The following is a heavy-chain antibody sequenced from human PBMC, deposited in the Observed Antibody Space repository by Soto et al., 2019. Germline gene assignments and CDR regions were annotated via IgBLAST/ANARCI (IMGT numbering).Heavy chain of an antibody. D-gene: IGHD2-15*01. CDR2: IYYSGST. J-gene: IGHJ4*02. CDR3: AGKAGYCSGGSCYVDIDY. V-gene: IGHV4-59*01. CDR1: GGSISSYY. Sequence: QVQLQESGPGLAKPSETLSLTCTVSGGSISSYYWSWIRQPPGKGLEWIGYIYYSGSTNYNPSLKSRVTISVDTSKNQFSLKLSSVTAADTAVYYCAGKAGYCSGGSCYVDIDYWGQGTLVTVSS.